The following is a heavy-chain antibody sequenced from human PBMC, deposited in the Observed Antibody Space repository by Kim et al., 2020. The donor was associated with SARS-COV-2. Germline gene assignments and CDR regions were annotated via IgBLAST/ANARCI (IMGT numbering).Heavy chain of an antibody. CDR3: ARQARTTYYYYGMDV. V-gene: IGHV5-10-1*01. D-gene: IGHD2-2*01. CDR2: IDPSDSYT. J-gene: IGHJ6*02. Sequence: GESLKISCKGSGYSFTSYWISWVRQMPGKGLEWMGRIDPSDSYTNYSPSFQGHVTISADKSISTAYLQWSSLKASDTAMYYCARQARTTYYYYGMDVWGQGTTVTVSS. CDR1: GYSFTSYW.